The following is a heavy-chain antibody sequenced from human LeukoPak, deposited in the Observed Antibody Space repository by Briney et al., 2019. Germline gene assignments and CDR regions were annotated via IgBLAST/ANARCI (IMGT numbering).Heavy chain of an antibody. J-gene: IGHJ4*02. CDR2: ISSSGGTI. V-gene: IGHV3-48*03. CDR3: ARPFDY. Sequence: GGSLSLSCAASGFTVSSYEMNWVRQAPGKGLEWVSYISSSGGTIYYADSVRGRFTISIDNAKNSLFLQMNSLRAEVTAVYYCARPFDYWGQGTLVTVSS. CDR1: GFTVSSYE.